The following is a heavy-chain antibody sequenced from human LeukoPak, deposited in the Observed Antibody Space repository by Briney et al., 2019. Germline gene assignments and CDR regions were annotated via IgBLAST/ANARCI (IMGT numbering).Heavy chain of an antibody. CDR2: IKSKTDGGTT. Sequence: GGSLRLSCAASGFTFSNAWMNWVRQAPGKGLEWVGRIKSKTDGGTTDYAAPVKGRFTISRDDSKNTLYLQMNSLKTEDTAVYYCARDSQKGYSSGWYGYWGQGTLVTVSS. V-gene: IGHV3-15*07. J-gene: IGHJ4*02. CDR1: GFTFSNAW. CDR3: ARDSQKGYSSGWYGY. D-gene: IGHD6-19*01.